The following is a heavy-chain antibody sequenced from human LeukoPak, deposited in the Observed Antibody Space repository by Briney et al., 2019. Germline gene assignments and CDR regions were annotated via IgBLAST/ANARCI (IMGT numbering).Heavy chain of an antibody. CDR1: GFTFSSYG. V-gene: IGHV3-30*18. D-gene: IGHD3-22*01. CDR2: ISYDGSNK. Sequence: SGGSLRLSCAASGFTFSSYGMHWVRQAPGKGLEWVAVISYDGSNKYYADSVKGRFTISRDNSKNTLYLQMNSLRAEDTAVYYCAKDLLSSGYYYGDFDYWGQGTLVTVSS. CDR3: AKDLLSSGYYYGDFDY. J-gene: IGHJ4*02.